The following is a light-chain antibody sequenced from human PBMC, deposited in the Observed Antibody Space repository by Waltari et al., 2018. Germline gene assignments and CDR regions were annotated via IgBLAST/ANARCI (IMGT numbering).Light chain of an antibody. J-gene: IGLJ1*01. CDR1: TSAVGGYSY. CDR2: EVY. CDR3: SSYAGSNNLGV. Sequence: QSALTQPPSASGAPGQSVTISCTGTTSAVGGYSYVSWYQHHPGKAPQLIIYEVYKRPSGVPDRFSGSKSGNTASLTVSGLQAEDEADYYCSSYAGSNNLGVFGTGTKVTVL. V-gene: IGLV2-8*01.